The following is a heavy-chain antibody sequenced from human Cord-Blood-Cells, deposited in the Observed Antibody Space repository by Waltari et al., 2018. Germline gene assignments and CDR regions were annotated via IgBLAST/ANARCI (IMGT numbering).Heavy chain of an antibody. CDR1: GGSISSYY. V-gene: IGHV4-59*01. D-gene: IGHD6-13*01. Sequence: QVQLQESGPGLVKPSETLSLTCTVSGGSISSYYWSWIRQPPGKGLEWIGYIYYSGSTNYNPSLKSRVTISVDTSKNQFSLKLSSVTAADTAVYYCARAVKYSSSWYYFDYWGQGTLVTVSS. CDR2: IYYSGST. J-gene: IGHJ4*02. CDR3: ARAVKYSSSWYYFDY.